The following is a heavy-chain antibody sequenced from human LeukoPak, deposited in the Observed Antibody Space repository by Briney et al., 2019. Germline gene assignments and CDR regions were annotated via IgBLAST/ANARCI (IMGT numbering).Heavy chain of an antibody. Sequence: SETLSLTCTVSGGSISSYYWSWIRQPPGKGLEWIGYIYYSGSTNYNPSLKSRVTISVDTSKNQFSLKLSSVTAADTAVYYCAGYSSSARYYFVYWGQGTLVTVSS. D-gene: IGHD6-13*01. CDR3: AGYSSSARYYFVY. CDR2: IYYSGST. J-gene: IGHJ4*02. CDR1: GGSISSYY. V-gene: IGHV4-59*01.